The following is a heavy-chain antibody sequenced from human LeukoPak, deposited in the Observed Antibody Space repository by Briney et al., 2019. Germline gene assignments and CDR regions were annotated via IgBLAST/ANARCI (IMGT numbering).Heavy chain of an antibody. CDR2: IIPIFGTA. Sequence: GASVKVSCKASGGTFSSYAISWVRQAPGQGLEWMGGIIPIFGTANYAQKFRGRVTITADESTSTAYMELSSLRSDDTAVYYCARGFGSGSFYEPDYYFDYWGQGTLVTVSS. CDR3: ARGFGSGSFYEPDYYFDY. CDR1: GGTFSSYA. D-gene: IGHD3-10*01. J-gene: IGHJ4*02. V-gene: IGHV1-69*13.